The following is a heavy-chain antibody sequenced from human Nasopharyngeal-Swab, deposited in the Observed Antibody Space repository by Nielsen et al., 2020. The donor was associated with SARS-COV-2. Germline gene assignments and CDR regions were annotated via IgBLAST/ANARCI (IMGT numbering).Heavy chain of an antibody. D-gene: IGHD6-19*01. V-gene: IGHV3-11*04. CDR3: ARSIAVATGLPGH. CDR2: ISSSGTST. CDR1: GFTFSDYY. Sequence: GESLKISCAASGFTFSDYYMSWFRQAPGKGLEWVSYISSSGTSTHYADSVKGRFTISRDNAKNSLYLQMNSLGAEDTAVYFCARSIAVATGLPGHWGHGTLVTVSS. J-gene: IGHJ4*01.